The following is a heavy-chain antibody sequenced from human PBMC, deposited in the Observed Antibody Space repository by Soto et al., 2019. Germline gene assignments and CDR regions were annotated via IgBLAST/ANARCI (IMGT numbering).Heavy chain of an antibody. Sequence: ASVKVSCKASGYTFTMYSITWVRQAPGQGLQWMGWISAYNGNTNYAQKFQGRVNMTKDASTSTAYMELRSLRSDDTAMYYCARGPRGGYGDYVFDPWGQGTLVPVSS. J-gene: IGHJ5*02. D-gene: IGHD4-17*01. CDR1: GYTFTMYS. V-gene: IGHV1-18*01. CDR3: ARGPRGGYGDYVFDP. CDR2: ISAYNGNT.